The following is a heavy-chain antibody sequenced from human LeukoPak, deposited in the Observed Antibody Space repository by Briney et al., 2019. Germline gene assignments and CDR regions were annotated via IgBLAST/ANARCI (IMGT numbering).Heavy chain of an antibody. CDR3: TRDQTPYY. Sequence: WIRQPPGKGLEWVGFIRSKVYGGTPEYAASVKGRFTISRDDSKGIAYLQMNSLKTEDTAVYYCTRDQTPYYWGQGTLVTVSS. CDR2: IRSKVYGGTP. V-gene: IGHV3-49*02. J-gene: IGHJ4*02.